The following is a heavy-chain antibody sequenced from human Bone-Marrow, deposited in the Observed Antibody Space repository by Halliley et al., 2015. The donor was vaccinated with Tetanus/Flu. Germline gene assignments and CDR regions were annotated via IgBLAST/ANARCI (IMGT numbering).Heavy chain of an antibody. CDR3: ARSGGTGRNGAFDY. V-gene: IGHV1-2*04. J-gene: IGHJ4*02. CDR2: INPNSGGT. D-gene: IGHD1-26*01. Sequence: QLVQSGAEMKKPGASVKVSCKASGYTFTDYYMHWVRQAPGQGLEWMGWINPNSGGTNYAQKFQGWVTMTRDTSISTAHMDLSRLKSDDTAVYYCARSGGTGRNGAFDYWGQGTLVTVSS. CDR1: GYTFTDYY.